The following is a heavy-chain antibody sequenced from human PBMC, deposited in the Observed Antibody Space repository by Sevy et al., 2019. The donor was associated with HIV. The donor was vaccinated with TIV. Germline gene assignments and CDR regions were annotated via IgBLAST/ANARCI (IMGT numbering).Heavy chain of an antibody. V-gene: IGHV3-20*04. J-gene: IGHJ5*02. CDR3: ARGGSKRVIVVVTALPNWFDP. D-gene: IGHD2-21*02. CDR1: GFTFDDYG. Sequence: GGSLRLSCAASGFTFDDYGMSWVRQAPGKGLELVSGINWNGGSTGYADSVKGRFTISRDNAKNSLYLQMNSLRAEDTALYYCARGGSKRVIVVVTALPNWFDPWGHGTLVTVSS. CDR2: INWNGGST.